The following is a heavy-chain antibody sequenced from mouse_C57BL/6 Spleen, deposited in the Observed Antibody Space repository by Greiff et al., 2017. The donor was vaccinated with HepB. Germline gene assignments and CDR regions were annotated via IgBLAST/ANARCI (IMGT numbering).Heavy chain of an antibody. J-gene: IGHJ3*01. V-gene: IGHV5-4*01. D-gene: IGHD2-12*01. CDR3: AREDDDGFAY. CDR1: GFTFSSYA. Sequence: EVQGVESGGGLVKPGGSLKLSCAASGFTFSSYAMSWVRQTPEKRLEWVATISDGGSYTYYPDNVKGRFTISRDNAKKNLYLQMSHLKSEDTAMYYWAREDDDGFAYWGQGTRVTVSA. CDR2: ISDGGSYT.